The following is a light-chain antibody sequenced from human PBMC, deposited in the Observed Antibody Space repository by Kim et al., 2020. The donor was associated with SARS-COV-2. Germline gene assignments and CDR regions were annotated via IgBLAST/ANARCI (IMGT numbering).Light chain of an antibody. CDR1: ASNVGACYD. V-gene: IGLV1-40*01. J-gene: IGLJ3*02. CDR2: GNS. CDR3: QSYDSSLSGWV. Sequence: QRVPISCPGSASNVGACYDVPWSQQLPETAPKPLIYGNSNRPSGVPDRFSGSKSGTSASLAITGLQAEDEADYYCQSYDSSLSGWVFGGGTQLTVL.